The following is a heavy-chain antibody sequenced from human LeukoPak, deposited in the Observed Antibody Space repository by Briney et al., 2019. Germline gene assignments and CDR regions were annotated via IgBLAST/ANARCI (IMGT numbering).Heavy chain of an antibody. CDR3: AKDRGTMVRGVTIFDY. J-gene: IGHJ4*02. V-gene: IGHV3-23*01. Sequence: GGSLRLSCAASGCSFSSYAMSWVRQAPGKGLEWVSAISGSGGSTYYADSVKGRFTISRDNSKNTLYLQMNSLRAEDTAVYYCAKDRGTMVRGVTIFDYWGQGTLVTVSS. CDR1: GCSFSSYA. D-gene: IGHD3-10*01. CDR2: ISGSGGST.